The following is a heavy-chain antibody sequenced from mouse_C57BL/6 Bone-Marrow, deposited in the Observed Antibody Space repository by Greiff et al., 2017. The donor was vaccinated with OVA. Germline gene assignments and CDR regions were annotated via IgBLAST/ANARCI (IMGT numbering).Heavy chain of an antibody. D-gene: IGHD6-1*01. Sequence: EVKLVESGGGLVKPGGSLKLSCAASGFTFSSYAMSWVRQTPEKRLEWVATISDGGSYTYYPDNVKGRFTISRDTATTNLYLQMRHSRFEDTAMYYCAREGSPLYAMDYWGKGTSVTVSS. CDR3: AREGSPLYAMDY. J-gene: IGHJ4*01. V-gene: IGHV5-4*01. CDR2: ISDGGSYT. CDR1: GFTFSSYA.